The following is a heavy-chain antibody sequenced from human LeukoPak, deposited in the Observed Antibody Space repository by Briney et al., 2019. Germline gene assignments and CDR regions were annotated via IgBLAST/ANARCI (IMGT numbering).Heavy chain of an antibody. D-gene: IGHD2-8*01. CDR2: IYYGGST. J-gene: IGHJ6*02. Sequence: PSETLSLTCTVSGGSISSYYWSWIRQPPGKGLEWIGYIYYGGSTYYNPSLKSRVTISVDTSKNQFSLKLSSVTAADTAAYYCARLNEVYGMDVWGQGTTVTVSS. CDR3: ARLNEVYGMDV. V-gene: IGHV4-59*12. CDR1: GGSISSYY.